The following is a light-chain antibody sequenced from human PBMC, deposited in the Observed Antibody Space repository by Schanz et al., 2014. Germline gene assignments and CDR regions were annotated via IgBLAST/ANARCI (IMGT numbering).Light chain of an antibody. Sequence: QSVLTQPASVSGSPGQSITISCTGTASDIGSYNYVSWYQHHPARAPKLLIYDVDNRPSAVSTRFSGSKSGNTASLTISGLQSEDEADYYCCSYVAHHWLFGVGTKLTVL. CDR1: ASDIGSYNY. CDR3: CSYVAHHWL. V-gene: IGLV2-14*03. CDR2: DVD. J-gene: IGLJ3*02.